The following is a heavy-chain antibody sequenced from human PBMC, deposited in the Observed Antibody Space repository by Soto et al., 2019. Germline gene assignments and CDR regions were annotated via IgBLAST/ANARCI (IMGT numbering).Heavy chain of an antibody. J-gene: IGHJ5*02. D-gene: IGHD5-12*01. CDR3: ATVATNSYNGLDP. CDR2: INSDGTKT. Sequence: EVQLVESGGILVQPGGSLRLSCAASGFTFNTYWMHWVRQAPGKGLVWVSRINSDGTKTSYAGSVRGRFTISRDNAKNTVYLQMNSLRAEDTAVYYCATVATNSYNGLDPWGQGTLVTVSS. V-gene: IGHV3-74*01. CDR1: GFTFNTYW.